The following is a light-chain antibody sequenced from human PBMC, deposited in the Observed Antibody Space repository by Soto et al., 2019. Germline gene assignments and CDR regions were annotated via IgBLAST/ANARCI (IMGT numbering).Light chain of an antibody. J-gene: IGKJ1*01. Sequence: EIVMTQSPATLSVSPGERATLSCRASQSISSNLAWYQQKPGQAPRLLIYDASNRATGIPARFSGSGSGTDFTLTISSLEPEDFAVYYCQQRSNWPPTWTFGQGTKV. V-gene: IGKV3-11*01. CDR1: QSISSN. CDR3: QQRSNWPPTWT. CDR2: DAS.